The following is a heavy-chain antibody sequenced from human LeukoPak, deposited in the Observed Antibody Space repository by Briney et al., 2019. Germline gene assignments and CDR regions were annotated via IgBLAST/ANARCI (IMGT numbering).Heavy chain of an antibody. D-gene: IGHD6-13*01. CDR2: MNPNSGNT. J-gene: IGHJ4*02. CDR1: GYTFTSYD. V-gene: IGHV1-8*01. Sequence: ASVKVSCKASGYTFTSYDINWVRQATGQGLEWMGWMNPNSGNTGYAQKFQGRVTMTTDTSTSTAYMELRSLRSDDTAVYYCARKAAAGISSPDYWGQGTLVTVSS. CDR3: ARKAAAGISSPDY.